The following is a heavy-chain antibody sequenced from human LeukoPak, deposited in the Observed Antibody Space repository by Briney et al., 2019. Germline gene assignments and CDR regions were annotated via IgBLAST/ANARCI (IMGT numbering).Heavy chain of an antibody. CDR1: GFTFSSYS. V-gene: IGHV3-21*01. CDR3: ARGGFYDSVPDH. J-gene: IGHJ4*02. Sequence: GGSLRLSCAASGFTFSSYSMNWVRQAPGKGLEWVSLITGSSSYIYYADSVKGRFTISRDNAKNSLYLQMNSLRAEDTAVYYCARGGFYDSVPDHWGQGTLVTVSS. D-gene: IGHD3-16*01. CDR2: ITGSSSYI.